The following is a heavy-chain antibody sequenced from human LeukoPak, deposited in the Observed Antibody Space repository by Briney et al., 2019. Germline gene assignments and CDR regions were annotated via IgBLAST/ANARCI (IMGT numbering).Heavy chain of an antibody. Sequence: GESLKISCKGSGYSFTSYWIGWVRQMPGKGLEWMGIIYPGDSDTRYSPSFQGQVTISADKSISTAYLQWSSLKASDTAMYYCARQYSSSHYYYYYMDVWGKGTTVTVSS. D-gene: IGHD2-21*01. CDR2: IYPGDSDT. V-gene: IGHV5-51*01. CDR3: ARQYSSSHYYYYYMDV. J-gene: IGHJ6*03. CDR1: GYSFTSYW.